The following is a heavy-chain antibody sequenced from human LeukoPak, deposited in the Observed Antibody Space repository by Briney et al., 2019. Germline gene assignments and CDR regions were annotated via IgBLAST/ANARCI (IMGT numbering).Heavy chain of an antibody. CDR1: GFSFSNAW. V-gene: IGHV3-15*01. D-gene: IGHD3-3*01. CDR2: IKTKADGETR. Sequence: GGSLRLSCAASGFSFSNAWMNWVRQSPGEGLEWLGRIKTKADGETREYSAPVKGRFTISRDDSKNTLFLQMNSLKADDTAVYYCTTRIITTSDYWGQGVLVTVSS. J-gene: IGHJ4*02. CDR3: TTRIITTSDY.